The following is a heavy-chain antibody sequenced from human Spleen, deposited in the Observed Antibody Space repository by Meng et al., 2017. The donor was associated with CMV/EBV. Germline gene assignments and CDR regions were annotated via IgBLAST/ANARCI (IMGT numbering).Heavy chain of an antibody. J-gene: IGHJ4*02. CDR1: GGTFSSYA. CDR3: AHGDYHY. D-gene: IGHD4-17*01. Sequence: HVQLVQSGAEVKKPGSSVKVSCKASGGTFSSYAISWVRQAPGQGLEWMGIINPSGGSTSYAQKFQGRVTMTRDTSTSTVYMELSSLRSEDMAVYYCAHGDYHYWGQGTLVTVSS. V-gene: IGHV1-46*01. CDR2: INPSGGST.